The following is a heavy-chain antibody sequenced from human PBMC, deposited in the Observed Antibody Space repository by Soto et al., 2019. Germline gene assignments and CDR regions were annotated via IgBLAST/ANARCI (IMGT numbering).Heavy chain of an antibody. CDR3: ARDKDRAQLGIIVAPDF. CDR2: IMPIFRTA. Sequence: GASVKVSCKASGGTFSNSAISWVRQAPGQGLEWMGGIMPIFRTADYAQKFQGRVTITADESTSTAHMELSGLRSDDTAVYYCARDKDRAQLGIIVAPDFWGQGTLVTVSS. V-gene: IGHV1-69*13. CDR1: GGTFSNSA. J-gene: IGHJ1*01. D-gene: IGHD3-22*01.